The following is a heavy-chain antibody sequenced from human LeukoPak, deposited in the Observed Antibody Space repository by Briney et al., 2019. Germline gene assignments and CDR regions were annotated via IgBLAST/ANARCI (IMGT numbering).Heavy chain of an antibody. CDR2: IIPIFGTA. Sequence: SVKVSCTASGGTFSSYAISWVRQAPGQGLEWMGGIIPIFGTANYAQKFQGRVTITADESTSTAYMELSSLRSEDTAVYYCATDYYDSSGYYLQYFDYWGQGTLVTVSS. V-gene: IGHV1-69*13. D-gene: IGHD3-22*01. CDR1: GGTFSSYA. CDR3: ATDYYDSSGYYLQYFDY. J-gene: IGHJ4*02.